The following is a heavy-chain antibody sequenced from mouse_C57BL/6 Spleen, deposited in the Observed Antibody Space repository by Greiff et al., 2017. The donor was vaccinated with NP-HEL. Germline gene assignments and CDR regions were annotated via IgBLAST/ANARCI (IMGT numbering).Heavy chain of an antibody. CDR3: ARSQYYYGSSAWVAY. V-gene: IGHV1-18*01. Sequence: EVQLQQSGPELVKPGASVKIPCKASGYTFTDYNMDWVKQSHGKSLEWIGDINPNNGGTFYNQKFKGKATLTVDKSSSTAYMELRSLTSEDTAVYYCARSQYYYGSSAWVAYWGQGTLVTVSA. CDR2: INPNNGGT. D-gene: IGHD1-1*01. J-gene: IGHJ3*01. CDR1: GYTFTDYN.